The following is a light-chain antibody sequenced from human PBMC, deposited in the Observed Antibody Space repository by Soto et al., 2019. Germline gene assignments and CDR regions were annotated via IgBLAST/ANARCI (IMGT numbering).Light chain of an antibody. CDR1: QAISRY. CDR2: ATS. V-gene: IGKV1-27*01. J-gene: IGKJ4*01. CDR3: HKYNHAPT. Sequence: DIQLTQSPSSLSASVGDRVTITCRASQAISRYLAWYQQKPGTVPELLLYATSTWHSGAPSRFSGRGAGPDFALTISRLQPGDVATYYCHKYNHAPTFGGGTKVEI.